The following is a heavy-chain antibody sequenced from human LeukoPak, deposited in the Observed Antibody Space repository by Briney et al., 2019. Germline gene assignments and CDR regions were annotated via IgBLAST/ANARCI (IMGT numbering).Heavy chain of an antibody. CDR1: GGTFSSYA. J-gene: IGHJ6*02. D-gene: IGHD5-24*01. CDR2: IIPILGIA. Sequence: ASVKVSCKASGGTFSSYAISWVRQAPGQGLEWMGRIIPILGIANYAQKFQGRVTITADKSTSTAYMELSSLRSEDTAVYYCARGRRDGYSYLYYGMDVWAKGPRSPSP. V-gene: IGHV1-69*04. CDR3: ARGRRDGYSYLYYGMDV.